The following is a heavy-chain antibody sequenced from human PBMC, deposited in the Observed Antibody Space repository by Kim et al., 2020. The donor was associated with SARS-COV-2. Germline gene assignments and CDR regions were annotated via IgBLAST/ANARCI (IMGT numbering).Heavy chain of an antibody. CDR3: TANYYDSSGYLGLDAFDI. Sequence: KGRFTISRDDSKNTLYLQMNSLKTEDTAVYYCTANYYDSSGYLGLDAFDIWGQGTMVTVSS. V-gene: IGHV3-15*01. J-gene: IGHJ3*02. D-gene: IGHD3-22*01.